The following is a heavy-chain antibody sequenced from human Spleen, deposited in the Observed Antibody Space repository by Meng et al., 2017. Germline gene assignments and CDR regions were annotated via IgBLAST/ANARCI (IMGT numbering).Heavy chain of an antibody. CDR2: IGAYNGNT. V-gene: IGHV1-18*01. J-gene: IGHJ4*02. CDR1: GYPFTSYG. CDR3: VTRGDPYLNC. Sequence: VRFGGGGKGPGASGKASRKASGYPFTSYGISWVRQAPGQGLEWMGWIGAYNGNTNYAQKFQDRVTMTTDRSTTTAYMELRSLRSDDTAVYYCVTRGDPYLNCWGQGTLVTVSS.